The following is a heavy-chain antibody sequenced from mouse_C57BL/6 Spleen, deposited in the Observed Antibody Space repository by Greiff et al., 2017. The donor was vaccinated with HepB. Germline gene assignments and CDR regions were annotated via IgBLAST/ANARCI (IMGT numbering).Heavy chain of an antibody. J-gene: IGHJ2*01. V-gene: IGHV1-64*01. CDR2: IHPNSGST. D-gene: IGHD1-1*01. CDR3: ASTTVAYFDY. Sequence: VQLQQSGAELVKPGASVKLSCKASGYTFTSYWMHWVKQRPGQGLEWIGMIHPNSGSTNYNEKFKSKATLTVDKSSSTAYMQLSSLTSEDSAVYYCASTTVAYFDYWGQGTTRTVSS. CDR1: GYTFTSYW.